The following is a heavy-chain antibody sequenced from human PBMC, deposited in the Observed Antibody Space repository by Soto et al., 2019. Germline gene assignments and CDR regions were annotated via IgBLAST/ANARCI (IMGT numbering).Heavy chain of an antibody. CDR1: GGSISSGGYY. V-gene: IGHV4-31*03. D-gene: IGHD6-13*01. J-gene: IGHJ4*02. Sequence: QVQLQESGPGLVKPSQTLSLTCTVSGGSISSGGYYWSWIRQHPGKGLEWIGYIYYSGSTYYNPSLQSRVTISVDTSKNQFSLKLSSVTAADTAVYYCARASPRIAAAGTPFDYWGQGTLVTVSS. CDR2: IYYSGST. CDR3: ARASPRIAAAGTPFDY.